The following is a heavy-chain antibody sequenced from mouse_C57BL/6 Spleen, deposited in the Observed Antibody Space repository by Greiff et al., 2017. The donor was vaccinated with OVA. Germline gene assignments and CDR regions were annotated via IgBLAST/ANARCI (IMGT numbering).Heavy chain of an antibody. CDR2: ISSGGDYI. D-gene: IGHD1-1*01. CDR1: GFTFSSYA. Sequence: EVMLVESGEGLVKPGGSLKLSCAASGFTFSSYAMSWVRQTPEKRLEWVAYISSGGDYIYYADTVKGRFTISRDNARNTLYLQMSSLKSEDTAMYYCTRDLMYYGSSYFDYWGQGTTLTVSS. V-gene: IGHV5-9-1*02. CDR3: TRDLMYYGSSYFDY. J-gene: IGHJ2*01.